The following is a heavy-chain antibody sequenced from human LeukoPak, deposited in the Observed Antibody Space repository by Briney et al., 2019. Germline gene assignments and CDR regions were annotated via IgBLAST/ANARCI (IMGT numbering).Heavy chain of an antibody. J-gene: IGHJ4*02. V-gene: IGHV1-46*01. CDR3: ARADAYGDYDY. CDR2: INPTGGST. D-gene: IGHD4-17*01. CDR1: GYTLTELS. Sequence: ASVKVSCKVSGYTLTELSMHWVRQAPGQGLEWRGIINPTGGSTTYAQKFQGRVTVTRDMSTSTAYMELSSLKSEDTAVYYCARADAYGDYDYWGQGTLVTVPS.